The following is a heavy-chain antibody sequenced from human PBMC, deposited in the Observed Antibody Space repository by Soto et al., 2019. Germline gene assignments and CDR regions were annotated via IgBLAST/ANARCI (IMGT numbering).Heavy chain of an antibody. CDR3: ATTWFGELSTYDAFDI. V-gene: IGHV4-4*02. CDR1: GGSISSSNW. J-gene: IGHJ3*02. CDR2: IYHSGST. D-gene: IGHD3-10*01. Sequence: SETVSLTCAVSGGSISSSNWWSWVRQPPGKGLEWIGEIYHSGSTNYNPSLKSRVTISVDKSKNQFSLKLSSVTAADTAVYYCATTWFGELSTYDAFDIWGQGTMVTVSS.